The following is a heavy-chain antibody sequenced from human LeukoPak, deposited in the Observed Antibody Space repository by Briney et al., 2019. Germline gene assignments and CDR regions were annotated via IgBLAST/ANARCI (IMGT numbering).Heavy chain of an antibody. V-gene: IGHV4-34*01. CDR2: INHSGSN. J-gene: IGHJ4*02. D-gene: IGHD3-16*01. CDR3: ARGWGLDGFNY. CDR1: GGFFSGYY. Sequence: SEPLSLPCGLCGGFFSGYYWSWIRQPPGKGGEWIGKINHSGSNNYNPSLKSRVTISVDTSKNQFSLKLSSVTAADTAVYYCARGWGLDGFNYWGQGTLVTVSS.